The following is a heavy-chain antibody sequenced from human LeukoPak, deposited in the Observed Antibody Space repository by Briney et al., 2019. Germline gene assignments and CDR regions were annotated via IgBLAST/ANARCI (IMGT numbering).Heavy chain of an antibody. Sequence: ASVKVSCKASGGTFSSYAISWVRQAPGQGLEWMGGIIPIFGTANYAQKVQGRVTITADESTSTAYMELSSLRSEDTAVYYCARDQGRYFDWLLREDYYYYMDVWGKGTTVTISS. CDR3: ARDQGRYFDWLLREDYYYYMDV. D-gene: IGHD3-9*01. CDR2: IIPIFGTA. CDR1: GGTFSSYA. J-gene: IGHJ6*03. V-gene: IGHV1-69*13.